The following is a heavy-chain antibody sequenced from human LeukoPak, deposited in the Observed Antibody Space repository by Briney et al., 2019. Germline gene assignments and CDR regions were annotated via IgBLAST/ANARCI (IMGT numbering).Heavy chain of an antibody. CDR3: ARDRATGYSSSWSPPHYYMDV. Sequence: PGGSLRLSCAASGFTFSSYEMNWVRQAPGKGLEWVSYISSSGSTIYYADSVKGRFTISRDNAKNSLYLQMNSLRAEDTAVYYCARDRATGYSSSWSPPHYYMDVWGKGTTVTVSS. J-gene: IGHJ6*03. CDR2: ISSSGSTI. D-gene: IGHD6-13*01. V-gene: IGHV3-48*03. CDR1: GFTFSSYE.